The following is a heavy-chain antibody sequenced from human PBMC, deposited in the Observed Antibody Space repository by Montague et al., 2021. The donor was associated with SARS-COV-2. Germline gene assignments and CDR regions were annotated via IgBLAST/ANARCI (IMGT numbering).Heavy chain of an antibody. Sequence: SLRLSCAASGFTFSNAWMSWVRQAPGKGLEWVGRIKSKTDGGTTDYAAPVKGRFTISRVDSKNTLYLQMKSLKTEDTAEYYCTTDDVVRGVIVYYGMDVWGQGTTVTVSS. CDR2: IKSKTDGGTT. V-gene: IGHV3-15*01. D-gene: IGHD3-10*01. CDR3: TTDDVVRGVIVYYGMDV. CDR1: GFTFSNAW. J-gene: IGHJ6*02.